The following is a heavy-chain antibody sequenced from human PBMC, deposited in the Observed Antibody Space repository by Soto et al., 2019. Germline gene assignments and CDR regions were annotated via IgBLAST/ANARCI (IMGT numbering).Heavy chain of an antibody. J-gene: IGHJ4*02. CDR3: ARVPTVNGDRLYYLAY. D-gene: IGHD4-17*01. CDR2: INAGNGNT. V-gene: IGHV1-3*01. Sequence: ASVKVSSKASGYTFTSYAMHWVRQAPGQRLEWMGWINAGNGNTKYSQKFQGRVTITRDTSASTAYMELSSLRSEDTAVYYCARVPTVNGDRLYYLAYWGKGTLVPGSS. CDR1: GYTFTSYA.